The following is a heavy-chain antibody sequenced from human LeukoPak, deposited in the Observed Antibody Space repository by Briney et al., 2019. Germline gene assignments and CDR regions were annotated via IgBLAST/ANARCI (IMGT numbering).Heavy chain of an antibody. Sequence: PSETLSLTCAVSGYSISSGYYWGWIRQPPGKGLEWIGSIYHSGSTYYNPSLKSRVTISVDTSKNQFSLKLSSVTAADTAVYYCARHDDPIVPAALFDYWGQGTLVTVSS. D-gene: IGHD2-2*01. J-gene: IGHJ4*02. V-gene: IGHV4-38-2*01. CDR1: GYSISSGYY. CDR3: ARHDDPIVPAALFDY. CDR2: IYHSGST.